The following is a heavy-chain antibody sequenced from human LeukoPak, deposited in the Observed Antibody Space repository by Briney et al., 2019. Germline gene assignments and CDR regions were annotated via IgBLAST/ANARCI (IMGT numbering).Heavy chain of an antibody. V-gene: IGHV3-23*01. CDR1: GFSFSSYG. Sequence: GGSLRLSCAASGFSFSSYGMSWVRQAPGKGLEWVSTISGSAGSTYFADSVKGRFTISRDNSKNTLSPQMNSLRAEDTAVYYCAKGYSTDYWGQGTLVTVSS. J-gene: IGHJ4*02. CDR3: AKGYSTDY. D-gene: IGHD1-1*01. CDR2: ISGSAGST.